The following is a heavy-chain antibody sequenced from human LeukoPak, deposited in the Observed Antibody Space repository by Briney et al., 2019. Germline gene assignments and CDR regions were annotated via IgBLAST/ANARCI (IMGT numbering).Heavy chain of an antibody. CDR3: ARPYYDSSGYYYYFDY. CDR2: INPSGGST. CDR1: GYTFTSYY. D-gene: IGHD3-22*01. Sequence: ASVKVSCKASGYTFTSYYMHWVRQAPGQGLEWMEIINPSGGSTSYAQKFQGRVTMTRDTSTSTVYMELSSLRSEDTAVYYCARPYYDSSGYYYYFDYWGQGTLVTVSS. J-gene: IGHJ4*02. V-gene: IGHV1-46*01.